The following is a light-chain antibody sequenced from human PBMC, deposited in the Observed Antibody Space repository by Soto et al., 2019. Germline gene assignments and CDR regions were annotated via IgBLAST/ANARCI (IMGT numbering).Light chain of an antibody. V-gene: IGKV2-28*01. CDR2: LGS. J-gene: IGKJ1*01. CDR3: MQALQTPLT. Sequence: DGVMTQSPLSLPVTPGEPASISCRSSQSLLHSNGYNYLDWYLQKPGQSPQLQIYLGSNQASGVPDKVSGSGSGTDFTLKISRVEAEDVGVYYCMQALQTPLTFGQGTKVEIK. CDR1: QSLLHSNGYNY.